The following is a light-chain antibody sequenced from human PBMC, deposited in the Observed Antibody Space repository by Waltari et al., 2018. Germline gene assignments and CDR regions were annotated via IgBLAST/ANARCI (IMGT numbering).Light chain of an antibody. CDR1: QSISSW. CDR3: QQYNSYPYT. CDR2: KAS. J-gene: IGKJ2*01. Sequence: RASQSISSWLAWYQQKPGKAPKLLIYKASSLESGVPSRFSGSGSGTEFTLTISSLQPDDFATYYCQQYNSYPYTFGQGTKLVIK. V-gene: IGKV1-5*03.